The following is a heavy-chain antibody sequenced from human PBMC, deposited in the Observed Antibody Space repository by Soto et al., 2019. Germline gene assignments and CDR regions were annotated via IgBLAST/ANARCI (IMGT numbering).Heavy chain of an antibody. V-gene: IGHV3-53*01. D-gene: IGHD5-18*01. J-gene: IGHJ6*02. CDR3: ARDWSKFSYNYPYYYAMDA. CDR1: VFSVTNSY. Sequence: GWSLRLSCTFSVFSVTNSYINWVRQAPGKGLEWVSILYSNGTTYYADSVRGRFTVSRDDSKNTLFLHMNSLRADDTAVYYCARDWSKFSYNYPYYYAMDAWGQGTTVTVSS. CDR2: LYSNGTT.